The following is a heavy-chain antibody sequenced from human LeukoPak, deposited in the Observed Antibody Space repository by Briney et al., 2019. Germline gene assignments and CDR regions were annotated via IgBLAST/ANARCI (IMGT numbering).Heavy chain of an antibody. V-gene: IGHV4-34*01. Sequence: SETLSLTCAVYGGSFSGYWWTWIRQPPGKGLEWIGEINHSGSTNYNPTLKCRVTISIDTSKNHFSLKLSSVTAADTAVYYCARGPTTVYDSLTGYYYFDDWGQGTLVTVSS. CDR2: INHSGST. D-gene: IGHD3-9*01. CDR3: ARGPTTVYDSLTGYYYFDD. CDR1: GGSFSGYW. J-gene: IGHJ4*02.